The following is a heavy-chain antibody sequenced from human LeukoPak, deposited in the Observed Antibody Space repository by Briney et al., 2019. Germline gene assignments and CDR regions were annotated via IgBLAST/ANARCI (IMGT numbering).Heavy chain of an antibody. J-gene: IGHJ4*02. CDR2: IKQDGSEK. Sequence: GWALRLSCAASGFTFSSYWMSWFRQAPGKGLEWVANIKQDGSEKYYVDSVKGRFTISRDNAKNSLYLQMNSLRAEDTAVYYCARDQRYCSSSSCPWEPFDYWGQGTLVTVSS. D-gene: IGHD2-2*01. CDR1: GFTFSSYW. V-gene: IGHV3-7*05. CDR3: ARDQRYCSSSSCPWEPFDY.